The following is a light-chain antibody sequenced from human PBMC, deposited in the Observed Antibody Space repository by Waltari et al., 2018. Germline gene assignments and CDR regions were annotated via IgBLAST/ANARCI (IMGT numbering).Light chain of an antibody. J-gene: IGLJ2*01. Sequence: QSVLTQPPSVSGAPGQRVTISCTGSSSNIGAGYDVNWYQQLPGKAPKLLIHGNSNRPSGVPDRISGSKSGTSASLAITGLQAEDEADYYGQSYDSSLGGSVFGGGTKLTVL. CDR1: SSNIGAGYD. V-gene: IGLV1-40*01. CDR3: QSYDSSLGGSV. CDR2: GNS.